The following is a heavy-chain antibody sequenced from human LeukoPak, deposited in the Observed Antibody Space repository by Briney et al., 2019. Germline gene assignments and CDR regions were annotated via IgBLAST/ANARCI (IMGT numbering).Heavy chain of an antibody. CDR3: AKEGREYYDFWSGRGWGDYFDY. CDR1: GFTFDDYA. V-gene: IGHV3-9*03. D-gene: IGHD3-3*01. CDR2: ISWNSGSI. Sequence: GGSLRLSCAASGFTFDDYAMHWVRHAPGKGLEWVSGISWNSGSIVYADSVKGRFTISRDNAKNSLYLQMNSLRAEDMALYYCAKEGREYYDFWSGRGWGDYFDYWGQGTLVTVSS. J-gene: IGHJ4*02.